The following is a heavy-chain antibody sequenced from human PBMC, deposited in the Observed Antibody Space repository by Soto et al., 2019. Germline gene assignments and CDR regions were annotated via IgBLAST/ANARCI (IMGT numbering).Heavy chain of an antibody. CDR1: GFSLSNARMG. Sequence: QVTLKESGPVLVKPTETLTLTCTVSGFSLSNARMGVSWIRQPPGKTLQWLAHIFSNDEKSYSTSLKSRLTSSNDTSKSQVVRTMTNMDPVDTATYYCARTVVVVAATQYYFDYWGQETLVTVSS. CDR3: ARTVVVVAATQYYFDY. V-gene: IGHV2-26*01. D-gene: IGHD2-15*01. J-gene: IGHJ4*02. CDR2: IFSNDEK.